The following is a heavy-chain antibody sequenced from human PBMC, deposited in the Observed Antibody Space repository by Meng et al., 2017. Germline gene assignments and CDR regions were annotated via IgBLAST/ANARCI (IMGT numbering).Heavy chain of an antibody. V-gene: IGHV1-69*02. CDR2: IIPILGIA. Sequence: SVKVSCKASGGTFSSYTISWVRQAPGQGLEWMGRIIPILGIANYAQKFQGRVTITADKSTSTAYRELSSLRSEDTAVYYCARAYGSGITMVRGPNYGMDVWGQGTMVTVSS. D-gene: IGHD3-10*01. CDR3: ARAYGSGITMVRGPNYGMDV. CDR1: GGTFSSYT. J-gene: IGHJ6*02.